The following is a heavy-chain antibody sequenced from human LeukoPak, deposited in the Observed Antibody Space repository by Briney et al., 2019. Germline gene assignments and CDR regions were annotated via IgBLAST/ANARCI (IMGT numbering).Heavy chain of an antibody. V-gene: IGHV3-23*01. CDR1: GFPFNRFA. CDR3: AKEGITGADS. J-gene: IGHJ4*02. Sequence: GGSLRLSCTASGFPFNRFAMSWVRQAPGQGLAWVPAISGGGDAHYADSVKGRFTISRDNSKNTLFLHMNNLTADDTALYYCAKEGITGADSWGQGTLVSVSS. CDR2: ISGGGDA.